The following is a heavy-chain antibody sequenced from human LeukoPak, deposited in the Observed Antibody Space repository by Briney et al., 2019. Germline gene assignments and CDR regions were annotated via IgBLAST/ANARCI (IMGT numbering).Heavy chain of an antibody. CDR1: GYTLTDYY. CDR3: ARSRLLVGDYVVSSAFDI. D-gene: IGHD4-17*01. J-gene: IGHJ3*02. CDR2: IIPIFGSV. V-gene: IGHV1-69*13. Sequence: GASVKVSCKASGYTLTDYYMHWVRQAPGQGLEWMGGIIPIFGSVDYVQKFQGRVAITADESTSTAYMELSSLRSEDTAVYYCARSRLLVGDYVVSSAFDIWGQGTLVTVSS.